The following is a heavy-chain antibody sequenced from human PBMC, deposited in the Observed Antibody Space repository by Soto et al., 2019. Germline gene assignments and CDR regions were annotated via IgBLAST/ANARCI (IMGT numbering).Heavy chain of an antibody. J-gene: IGHJ6*02. D-gene: IGHD3-16*01. CDR3: AKDLALLRDTAYYYYYGMDV. CDR1: GFTFSSYG. CDR2: ISYDGSNK. Sequence: GGSLRLSCAASGFTFSSYGMHWVRQAPGKGLKWVAVISYDGSNKYYADSVKGRFTISRDNSRNTLYLQMNSLRAEDTAVYYCAKDLALLRDTAYYYYYGMDVWGQGTTVTVSS. V-gene: IGHV3-30*18.